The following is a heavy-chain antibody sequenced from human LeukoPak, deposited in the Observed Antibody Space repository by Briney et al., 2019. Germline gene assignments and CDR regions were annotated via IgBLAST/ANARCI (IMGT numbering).Heavy chain of an antibody. CDR3: ARDCIAAAGLFDY. J-gene: IGHJ4*02. Sequence: GGSLRLSCAASGFTFSSYSMNWVRQAPGKGLEWVSSISSSSSYIYYADSVKGRFTISRDNAKNSLYLQMNSLRAEDTAVYYCARDCIAAAGLFDYWGQGTLVTVSS. D-gene: IGHD6-13*01. CDR1: GFTFSSYS. V-gene: IGHV3-21*01. CDR2: ISSSSSYI.